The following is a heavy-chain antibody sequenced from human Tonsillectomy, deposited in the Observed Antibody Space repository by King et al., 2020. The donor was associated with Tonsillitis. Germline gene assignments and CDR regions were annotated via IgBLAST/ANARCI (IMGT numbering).Heavy chain of an antibody. CDR2: IYYTGGT. J-gene: IGHJ4*02. Sequence: VQLQESGPGLVKPSETLSLTCTVSGGSISSYYWSWIRQPPGKGLEWIGYIYYTGGTNYNPSLKSRVTISVDTSKNQFSLKLSSVTAADTAVYYCARGRDDFDYWGQGTLVTVSS. V-gene: IGHV4-59*01. CDR1: GGSISSYY. CDR3: ARGRDDFDY.